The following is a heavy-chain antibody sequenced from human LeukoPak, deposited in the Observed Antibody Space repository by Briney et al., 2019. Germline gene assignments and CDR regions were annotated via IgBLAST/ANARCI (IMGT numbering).Heavy chain of an antibody. D-gene: IGHD3-10*01. CDR3: ARVVKGRYGSGSYYYFDY. CDR1: GGSISSYY. V-gene: IGHV4-34*01. J-gene: IGHJ4*02. Sequence: SETLSLTCTVSGGSISSYYWSWIRQPPGKELEWIGEINHSGSTNYNPSLKSRVTISVDTSKNQFSLKLSSVTAADTAVYYCARVVKGRYGSGSYYYFDYWGQGTLVTVSP. CDR2: INHSGST.